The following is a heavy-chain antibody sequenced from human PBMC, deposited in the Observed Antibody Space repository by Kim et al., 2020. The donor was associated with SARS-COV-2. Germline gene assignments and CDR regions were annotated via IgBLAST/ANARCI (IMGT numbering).Heavy chain of an antibody. V-gene: IGHV3-23*03. CDR3: STEQRVGERNYALDI. CDR1: GFTSSIA. D-gene: IGHD3-10*01. CDR2: IYTGHSTT. J-gene: IGHJ3*02. Sequence: GGSLRLSCAASGFTSSIAMTWVRQPPGKGLEWFALIYTGHSTTFYSASVKGRFTISRDNSKNTTYLQLNGLRAEDTAIYYCSTEQRVGERNYALDIWG.